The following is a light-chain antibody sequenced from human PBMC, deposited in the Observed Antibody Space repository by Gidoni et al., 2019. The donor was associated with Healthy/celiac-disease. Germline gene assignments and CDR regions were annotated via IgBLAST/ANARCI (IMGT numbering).Light chain of an antibody. CDR1: QSVLYNSKNKNH. V-gene: IGKV4-1*01. J-gene: IGKJ1*01. CDR3: QQYYSTRT. CDR2: WAS. Sequence: DIVMTQSPDSLAVSLGERATINCKASQSVLYNSKNKNHLAWYQQKPGQPPKLLIYWASTRESGVPDRFSGSGSGTDFTLTISSLQAEDVAVYYCQQYYSTRTFGQGTKVEIK.